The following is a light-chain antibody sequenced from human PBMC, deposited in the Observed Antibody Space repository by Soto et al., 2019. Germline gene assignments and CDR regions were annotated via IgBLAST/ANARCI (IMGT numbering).Light chain of an antibody. CDR2: GAS. V-gene: IGKV3-15*01. CDR3: QQYNIWPRT. Sequence: EIVMSQSPGTLSVYTGERATLSCRASQSVSSKLAWYQQKPGQAPRLLIHGASTRATGIPARFSGSGSGTEFTLTISSLQSEDFAVYYCQQYNIWPRTFGQGTKVDIK. CDR1: QSVSSK. J-gene: IGKJ1*01.